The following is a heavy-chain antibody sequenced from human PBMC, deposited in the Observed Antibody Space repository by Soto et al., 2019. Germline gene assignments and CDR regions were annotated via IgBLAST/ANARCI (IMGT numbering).Heavy chain of an antibody. CDR1: GGSISSGGYY. CDR2: IYYGGRT. D-gene: IGHD2-15*01. V-gene: IGHV4-31*03. CDR3: ARYCSGGSCFDWFDP. Sequence: SETLSLTCSVSGGSISSGGYYWSWIRQYSGKGLEWIGYIYYGGRTYFNPSLKSRITISIDTSKNQFSLRLNSATAADTAVYYCARYCSGGSCFDWFDPWGQGTLVTVSS. J-gene: IGHJ5*02.